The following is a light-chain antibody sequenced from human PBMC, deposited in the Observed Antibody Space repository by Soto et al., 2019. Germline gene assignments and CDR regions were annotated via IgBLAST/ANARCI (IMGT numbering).Light chain of an antibody. CDR3: CSYPGSHTWV. CDR2: DVS. CDR1: NSYIGNYNY. V-gene: IGLV2-11*01. Sequence: QSALTQPRSVSGSPGQSVTISCTGTNSYIGNYNYVSWYQQHPGKAPKVMIYDVSKRPLGVPDRFSGSKSGNTASLTISGLQDEDEADYYCCSYPGSHTWVFGGGTKLTVL. J-gene: IGLJ3*02.